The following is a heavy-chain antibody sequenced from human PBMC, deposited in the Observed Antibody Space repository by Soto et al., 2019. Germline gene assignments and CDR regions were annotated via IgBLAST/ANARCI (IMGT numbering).Heavy chain of an antibody. CDR3: ARDGGYSYGYEGYYGMDV. D-gene: IGHD5-18*01. Sequence: GGSLRLSCAASGFTFSSYAMHWVRQAPGKGLEWVAVISYDGSNKYYADSVKGRFTISRDNSKNTLYLQMNSLRAEDTAVYYCARDGGYSYGYEGYYGMDVWGQGTTVTVSS. V-gene: IGHV3-30-3*01. J-gene: IGHJ6*02. CDR1: GFTFSSYA. CDR2: ISYDGSNK.